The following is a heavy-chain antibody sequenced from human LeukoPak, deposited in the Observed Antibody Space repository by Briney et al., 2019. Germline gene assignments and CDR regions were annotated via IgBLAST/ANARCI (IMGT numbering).Heavy chain of an antibody. J-gene: IGHJ6*02. CDR1: GITLSNYG. Sequence: GGSLRLSCAVSGITLSNYGMTWVRQAPGKGLEWVAVISYDGSNKYYADSVKGRFTISRDNSKNTLYLQMNSLRAEDTAVYYCAKSVGYCSSTSCRDYYYYYGMGVWGQGTTVTVSS. CDR2: ISYDGSNK. V-gene: IGHV3-30*18. CDR3: AKSVGYCSSTSCRDYYYYYGMGV. D-gene: IGHD2-2*01.